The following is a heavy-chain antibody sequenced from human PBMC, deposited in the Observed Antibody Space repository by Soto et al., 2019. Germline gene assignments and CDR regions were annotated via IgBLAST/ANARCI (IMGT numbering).Heavy chain of an antibody. CDR1: GGSIVSYY. D-gene: IGHD6-19*01. CDR2: IYTSGST. V-gene: IGHV4-4*07. J-gene: IGHJ5*02. Sequence: SETLSLTCTVSGGSIVSYYWIWVRHPAGKGLEWIGRIYTSGSTNYNPSLKSRVTMSVDTSKNQFSLKLSSVTAADTAVYYCAGGWFSDWFDPWGQGTLVTSPQ. CDR3: AGGWFSDWFDP.